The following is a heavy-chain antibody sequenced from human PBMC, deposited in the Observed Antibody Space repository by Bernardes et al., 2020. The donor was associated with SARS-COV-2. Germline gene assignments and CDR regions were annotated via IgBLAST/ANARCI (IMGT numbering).Heavy chain of an antibody. D-gene: IGHD3-22*01. CDR1: GGTFSSYA. V-gene: IGHV1-69*06. CDR2: IIPIFGTA. Sequence: SVKVSCKASGGTFSSYAISWVRQAPGQGLEWMGGIIPIFGTANYAQKFQGRVTITADKSTSTAYMELSSLRSEDTAVYYCARVGSDSSGLLDYWGQGTLVTVSS. CDR3: ARVGSDSSGLLDY. J-gene: IGHJ4*02.